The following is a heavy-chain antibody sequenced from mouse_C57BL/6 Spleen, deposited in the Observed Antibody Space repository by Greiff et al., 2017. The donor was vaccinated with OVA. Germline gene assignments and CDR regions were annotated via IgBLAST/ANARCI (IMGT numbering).Heavy chain of an antibody. V-gene: IGHV1-55*01. CDR2: IYPGSGST. D-gene: IGHD2-3*01. J-gene: IGHJ2*01. Sequence: QVQLQQPGAELVRPGASVKMSCKASGYTFTSYWITWVTQRPGPGLEWIGDIYPGSGSTNSNEKFKSKATLTVDTSSSTAYMQLSSLTSEDSAVDYCARLDDGYYFDYWGQGTTLTVSS. CDR3: ARLDDGYYFDY. CDR1: GYTFTSYW.